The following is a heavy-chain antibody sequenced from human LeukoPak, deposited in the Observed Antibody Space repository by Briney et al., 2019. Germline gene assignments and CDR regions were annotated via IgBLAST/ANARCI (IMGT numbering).Heavy chain of an antibody. J-gene: IGHJ4*02. Sequence: GGSLRLSCATSGFTFSTYGMSRVRQAPGKGLEWVSSISSSGDNTYYADSEKGRFTISRDNSKNTLSLQMNSLTADDTAVYFCAKSGSGSNFDCWGQGTLVTVSS. CDR1: GFTFSTYG. CDR2: ISSSGDNT. CDR3: AKSGSGSNFDC. D-gene: IGHD1-26*01. V-gene: IGHV3-23*01.